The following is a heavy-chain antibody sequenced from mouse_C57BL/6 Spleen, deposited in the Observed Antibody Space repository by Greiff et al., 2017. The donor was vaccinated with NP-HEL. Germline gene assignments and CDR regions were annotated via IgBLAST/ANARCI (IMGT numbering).Heavy chain of an antibody. CDR2: IDPENGDT. CDR3: TTSRANYGSSYHY. CDR1: GFNIKDDY. J-gene: IGHJ2*01. D-gene: IGHD1-1*01. V-gene: IGHV14-4*01. Sequence: EVQLQQSGAELVRPGASVKLSCTASGFNIKDDYMHWVKQRPEQGLEWIGWIDPENGDTEYASKFQGKATITADTSSNTAYLQLSSLTSEDTAVYYCTTSRANYGSSYHYWSQGTTLTVSS.